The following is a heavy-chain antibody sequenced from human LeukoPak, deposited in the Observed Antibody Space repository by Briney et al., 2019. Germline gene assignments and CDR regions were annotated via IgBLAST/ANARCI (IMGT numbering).Heavy chain of an antibody. CDR1: GFTFSSYS. D-gene: IGHD2-21*02. J-gene: IGHJ6*02. V-gene: IGHV3-21*01. Sequence: PGGSLRLSCAASGFTFSSYSLNWVRQAPGKGLEWVSCISASGSDFYYADSVKGRFTISRDNAKNSLYLQMNSLRAEDTAVYYRARDLVDPIVDVTAVLGGYGMDVWGQGTTVTVSS. CDR2: ISASGSDF. CDR3: ARDLVDPIVDVTAVLGGYGMDV.